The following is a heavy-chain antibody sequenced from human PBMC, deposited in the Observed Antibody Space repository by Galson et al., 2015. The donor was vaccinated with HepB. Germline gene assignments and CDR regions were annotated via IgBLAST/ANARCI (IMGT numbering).Heavy chain of an antibody. CDR1: GFTFSSYG. D-gene: IGHD2-2*01. CDR2: ISYDGSNK. J-gene: IGHJ6*02. Sequence: SLRLSCAASGFTFSSYGMHWVRQAPGKGLEWVAVISYDGSNKYYADSVKGRFTISRDNSKNTLYLQMNSLRAEDTAVYYCAKDKSNWGSSTSPAVDGMDVWGQGTTVTVSS. V-gene: IGHV3-30*18. CDR3: AKDKSNWGSSTSPAVDGMDV.